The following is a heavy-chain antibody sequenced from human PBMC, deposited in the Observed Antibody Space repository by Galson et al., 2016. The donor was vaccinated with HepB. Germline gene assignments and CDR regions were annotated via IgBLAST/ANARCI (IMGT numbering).Heavy chain of an antibody. CDR2: IIPILVTT. V-gene: IGHV1-69*13. D-gene: IGHD2-8*01. CDR3: ARGELGRGDIVLVPFDY. Sequence: SVKVSCKASGGTFRSYAISWLRQAPGQGLEWMGGIIPILVTTKYAQKFQGRVTITADESTSTAYMELSSLRSEDTAVYYCARGELGRGDIVLVPFDYWGPGTLITVSS. CDR1: GGTFRSYA. J-gene: IGHJ4*02.